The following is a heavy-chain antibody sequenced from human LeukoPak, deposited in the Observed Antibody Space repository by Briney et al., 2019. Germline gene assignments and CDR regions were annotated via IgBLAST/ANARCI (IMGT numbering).Heavy chain of an antibody. CDR1: GFTFSSYA. J-gene: IGHJ4*02. CDR3: AKDPWGYYDSSGYYAY. D-gene: IGHD3-22*01. Sequence: GSLRLSCAASGFTFSSYAMSWVRQAPGKGLEWVSAISGSGGSTYYADSVKGRFTISRDNSKNTLYLQMNSLRAEDTAVYYCAKDPWGYYDSSGYYAYWGQGTLVTVSS. V-gene: IGHV3-23*01. CDR2: ISGSGGST.